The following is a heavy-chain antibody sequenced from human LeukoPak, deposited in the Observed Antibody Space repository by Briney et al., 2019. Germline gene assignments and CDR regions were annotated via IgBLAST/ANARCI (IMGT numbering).Heavy chain of an antibody. CDR3: AKDDGGSYYIYYYYMDV. V-gene: IGHV3-23*01. CDR2: ISGSGGNT. CDR1: GFTFSNYG. D-gene: IGHD1-26*01. Sequence: GGTLRLSCAASGFTFSNYGMSWVRQAPGKGLEWVSAISGSGGNTYYADSVKGRFTISRDNSKNTLYLQMNSLRAEDTAVYYCAKDDGGSYYIYYYYMDVWGKGTTVTISS. J-gene: IGHJ6*03.